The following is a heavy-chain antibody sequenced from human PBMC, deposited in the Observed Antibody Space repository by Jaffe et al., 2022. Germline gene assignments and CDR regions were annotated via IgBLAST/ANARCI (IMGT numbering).Heavy chain of an antibody. CDR2: ISSNGGST. V-gene: IGHV3-64*01. J-gene: IGHJ5*02. Sequence: EVQLVESGGGLVQPGGSLRLSCAASGFTFSSYAMHWVRQAPGKGLEYVSAISSNGGSTYYANSVKGRFTISRDNSKNTLYLQMGSLRAEDMAVYYCARGRSYDYVWGSYRPRNWFDPWGQGTLVTVSS. D-gene: IGHD3-16*02. CDR1: GFTFSSYA. CDR3: ARGRSYDYVWGSYRPRNWFDP.